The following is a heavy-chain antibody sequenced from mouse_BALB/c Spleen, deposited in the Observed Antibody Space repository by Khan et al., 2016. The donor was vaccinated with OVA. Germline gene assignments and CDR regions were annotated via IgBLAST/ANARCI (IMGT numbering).Heavy chain of an antibody. J-gene: IGHJ3*01. CDR1: GFTFSSFG. D-gene: IGHD2-3*01. CDR3: ARGYWAY. Sequence: EVQLVESGGGLVQPGGSRKLSCAASGFTFSSFGMHWVRQAPEKGLEWVAYISSGSSTIYYAHTVKGRFTISRDNPKNTLFLQMTSLTSEDTAMFYGARGYWAYWGQGTLVTVSA. V-gene: IGHV5-17*02. CDR2: ISSGSSTI.